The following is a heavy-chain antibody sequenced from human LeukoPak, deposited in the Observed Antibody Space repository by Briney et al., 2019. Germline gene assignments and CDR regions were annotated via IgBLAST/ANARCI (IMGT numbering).Heavy chain of an antibody. Sequence: TGGSLRLSCAASGFTFSSYAMSWVRQAPGKGLEWVSAISGSGGSTYYADSVKGRFTISRDNSKNTLYLQMNSLRAEDTAVYYCAKVTGDYEGYFDYWGQGTLVTVSS. CDR3: AKVTGDYEGYFDY. V-gene: IGHV3-23*01. CDR1: GFTFSSYA. CDR2: ISGSGGST. D-gene: IGHD7-27*01. J-gene: IGHJ4*02.